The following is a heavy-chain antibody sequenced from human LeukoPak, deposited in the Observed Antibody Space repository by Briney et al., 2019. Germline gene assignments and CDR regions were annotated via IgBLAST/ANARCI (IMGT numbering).Heavy chain of an antibody. Sequence: SGPTLVKPTQTLTPTCTFSGFSLSTSGVGVGWIRQPPGKALEWLALIYWNDDKRYSPSLKSRLTITKDTSKNQVVLTMTNMDPVDTATYYCAHRRKVPNWFDPWGQGTLVTVSS. J-gene: IGHJ5*02. V-gene: IGHV2-5*01. CDR3: AHRRKVPNWFDP. D-gene: IGHD1-1*01. CDR1: GFSLSTSGVG. CDR2: IYWNDDK.